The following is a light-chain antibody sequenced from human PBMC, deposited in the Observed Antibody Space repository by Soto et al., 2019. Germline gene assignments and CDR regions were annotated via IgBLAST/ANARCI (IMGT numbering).Light chain of an antibody. CDR2: RND. CDR1: SSNIGSNY. V-gene: IGLV1-47*01. J-gene: IGLJ2*01. Sequence: QPVLTQPPSASGTPGQRVTIFCSGSSSNIGSNYVYWYQQLPGTAPKLLIYRNDHRPSGVPDRFSGSKSGTSASLAISGLRSEDEADYYCAAWDDSLNGVVFGGGTKVTVL. CDR3: AAWDDSLNGVV.